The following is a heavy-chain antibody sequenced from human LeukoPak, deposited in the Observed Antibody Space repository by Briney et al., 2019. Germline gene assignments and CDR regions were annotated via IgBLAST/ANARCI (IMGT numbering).Heavy chain of an antibody. V-gene: IGHV4-39*01. J-gene: IGHJ4*02. CDR1: GGSISSSSYY. Sequence: KPSETLSLTCTVSGGSISSSSYYWGWIRQPPGKGLEWIGTIYYSGITCYSPSLKSRVTISVDTSKNQFSLKLSSVTAADTAVYYCARLTYSSGWYIDYWGQGALVTVSS. CDR3: ARLTYSSGWYIDY. D-gene: IGHD6-19*01. CDR2: IYYSGIT.